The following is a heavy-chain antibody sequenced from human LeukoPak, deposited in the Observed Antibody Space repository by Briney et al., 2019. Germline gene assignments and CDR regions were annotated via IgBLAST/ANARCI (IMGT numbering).Heavy chain of an antibody. V-gene: IGHV3-7*03. CDR1: GFTFSSYW. CDR3: ARDQYDTWSRRGNFDS. Sequence: GGSLRLSCAASGFTFSSYWMSWIRQAPGKGLEWVANIKLDGSEKNYVDSVKGRFTISRDNTKNSLYLQMNSLRVEDTAVFYCARDQYDTWSRRGNFDSWGQGTLVIVSS. D-gene: IGHD3-3*01. CDR2: IKLDGSEK. J-gene: IGHJ4*02.